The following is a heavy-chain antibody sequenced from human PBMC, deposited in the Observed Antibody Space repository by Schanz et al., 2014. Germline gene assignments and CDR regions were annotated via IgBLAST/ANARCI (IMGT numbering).Heavy chain of an antibody. V-gene: IGHV3-11*05. J-gene: IGHJ6*03. D-gene: IGHD3-10*01. Sequence: VQLVESGGGLVKPGGSLRLSCATSGLTFTSAWMSWVRQAPGKGLEWLSYISDSGTYTNYADSVKGRFTISRDNAKSSLYLQMNSLRPEDTALYYCAKGSRSGSKVMDVWGKGTTVTVSS. CDR2: ISDSGTYT. CDR1: GLTFTSAW. CDR3: AKGSRSGSKVMDV.